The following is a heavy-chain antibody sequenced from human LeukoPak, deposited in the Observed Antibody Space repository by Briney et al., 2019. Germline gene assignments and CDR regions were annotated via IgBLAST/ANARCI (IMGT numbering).Heavy chain of an antibody. CDR1: GFTFNDHY. CDR2: IKQDGSEK. Sequence: GGSLRLSCATSGFTFNDHYLGWVRQAPGKGLEWVANIKQDGSEKYYVDSVKGRFTISRDNAKNSLYLQMNSLRAEDTAVYYCARVSDYGDSSDYWGQGTLVTVSS. V-gene: IGHV3-7*01. D-gene: IGHD4-17*01. CDR3: ARVSDYGDSSDY. J-gene: IGHJ4*02.